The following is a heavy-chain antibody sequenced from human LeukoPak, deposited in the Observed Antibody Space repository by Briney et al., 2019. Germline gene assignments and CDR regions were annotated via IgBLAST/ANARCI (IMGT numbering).Heavy chain of an antibody. CDR1: GYTFTSYG. D-gene: IGHD3-22*01. J-gene: IGHJ6*02. Sequence: GASVKVSCKGSGYTFTSYGISWVRQAPGQGLEWMGWISAYNGNTNYAQKLQGRVTMTTDTSTSTAYMELRSLRSDDTAVYYCARKSGMIPSYYYYGMDVWGQGTTVTVSS. CDR3: ARKSGMIPSYYYYGMDV. V-gene: IGHV1-18*01. CDR2: ISAYNGNT.